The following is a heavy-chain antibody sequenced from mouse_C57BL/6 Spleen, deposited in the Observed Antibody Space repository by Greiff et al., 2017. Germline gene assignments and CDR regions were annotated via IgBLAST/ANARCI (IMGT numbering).Heavy chain of an antibody. J-gene: IGHJ2*01. V-gene: IGHV6-3*01. CDR2: IRLKSDNYAT. Sequence: EVMLVESGGGLVQPGGSMKLSCVASGFTFSNYWMNWVRQSPEKGLEWVAQIRLKSDNYATHYAESVKGRFTISRDDSKSSVYLQMNNLRAEDTGIYYCSYGNYGGVDYWGQGTTLTVSS. CDR3: SYGNYGGVDY. D-gene: IGHD2-1*01. CDR1: GFTFSNYW.